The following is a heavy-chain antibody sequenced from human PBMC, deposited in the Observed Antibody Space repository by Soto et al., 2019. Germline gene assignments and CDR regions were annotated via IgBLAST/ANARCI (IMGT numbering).Heavy chain of an antibody. CDR2: ISSDGSNE. Sequence: QVQLVESGGGVVQPGRSLRLSCAASGFTFSSYAMHWVRKAPGKGLEWVAVISSDGSNEYHADSVKGRFTISRDNSKNTPYLQMNSLRAEDTAVYYCARFKGCSGGSCYPYFDYWGQGTLVTVSS. CDR1: GFTFSSYA. D-gene: IGHD2-15*01. J-gene: IGHJ4*02. CDR3: ARFKGCSGGSCYPYFDY. V-gene: IGHV3-30-3*01.